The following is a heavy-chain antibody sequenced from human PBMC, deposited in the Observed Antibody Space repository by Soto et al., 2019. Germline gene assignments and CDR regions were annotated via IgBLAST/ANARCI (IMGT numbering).Heavy chain of an antibody. CDR2: IDKTGVST. Sequence: GGSLRLSCAASGFTFGSYAMSWVRQAPGKGLEWVSTIDKTGVSTYYADSVKGRFTISRDNSKQTLYLQMISLRAEDTAVYYCAKGGYTFGFLFDSSGQGTLVTVSS. D-gene: IGHD5-18*01. J-gene: IGHJ4*02. CDR1: GFTFGSYA. V-gene: IGHV3-23*01. CDR3: AKGGYTFGFLFDS.